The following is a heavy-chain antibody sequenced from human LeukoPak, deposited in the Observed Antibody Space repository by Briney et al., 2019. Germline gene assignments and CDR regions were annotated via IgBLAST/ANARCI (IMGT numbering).Heavy chain of an antibody. CDR1: GYSFTNYW. Sequence: GESLKISCKGSGYSFTNYWIGWVRQMPAKGLEWMGIIYPGDSDTRYIPSFQGQVTISADKSIRTAYLQWSSLKASDTAMYYCAGRVDSYWFFDYWGQGTLVTVSS. J-gene: IGHJ4*02. D-gene: IGHD1-26*01. V-gene: IGHV5-51*01. CDR3: AGRVDSYWFFDY. CDR2: IYPGDSDT.